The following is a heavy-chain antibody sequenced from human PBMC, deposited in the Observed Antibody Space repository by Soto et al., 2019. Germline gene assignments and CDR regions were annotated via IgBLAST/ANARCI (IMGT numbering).Heavy chain of an antibody. V-gene: IGHV4-59*01. CDR3: ARDPRYVSGYDWRYFDY. Sequence: SETLSLTCTVSGGSISSYYWSWLRQPPGKGLEWIGYIYYSGSTNYNPSLKSRVTISVDTSKNQFSLKLSSVTAAGTAVYYCARDPRYVSGYDWRYFDYWGQGTLVTVSS. CDR1: GGSISSYY. J-gene: IGHJ4*02. D-gene: IGHD5-12*01. CDR2: IYYSGST.